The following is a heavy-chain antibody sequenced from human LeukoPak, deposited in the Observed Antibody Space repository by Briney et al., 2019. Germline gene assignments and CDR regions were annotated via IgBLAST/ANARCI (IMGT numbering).Heavy chain of an antibody. D-gene: IGHD6-19*01. CDR2: INWNGGST. CDR1: GFTFDDYG. J-gene: IGHJ4*02. V-gene: IGHV3-20*04. Sequence: GGSLRLSCAASGFTFDDYGMSWVLQAPGKGLEWVSGINWNGGSTGYADSVKGRFTISRDNAKNSLYLQMNSLRAEDTALYYCARSPIAVASFDYWGQGTLVTVSS. CDR3: ARSPIAVASFDY.